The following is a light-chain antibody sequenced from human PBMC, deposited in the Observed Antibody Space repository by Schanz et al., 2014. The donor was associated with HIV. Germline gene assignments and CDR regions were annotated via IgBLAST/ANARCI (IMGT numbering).Light chain of an antibody. CDR2: ANS. CDR3: HHYGDSRGA. CDR1: QSVGGNQ. J-gene: IGKJ4*02. V-gene: IGKV3-20*01. Sequence: VMRQSPATLSVSPGERATLSCRASQSVGGNQMAWYQHRRGQAPRLLFYANSFRATGVPDRFSVTGSGTDFTLTISRLEPDDFAVYYCHHYGDSRGAFGGGTEV.